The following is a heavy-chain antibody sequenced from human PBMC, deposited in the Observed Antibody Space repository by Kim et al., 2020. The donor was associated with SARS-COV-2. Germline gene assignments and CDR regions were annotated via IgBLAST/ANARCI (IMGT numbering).Heavy chain of an antibody. V-gene: IGHV3-7*01. CDR2: IRLDGNEK. D-gene: IGHD1-26*01. Sequence: GGSLRLSCAASGFTFSTSWMSWVRQAPGKGLEWVAHIRLDGNEKYYVDSVKGRFTISRDNAKNSLYLQMNSLRAEDTAVYYCAKKLELHWGQGILVTVSS. CDR3: AKKLELH. CDR1: GFTFSTSW. J-gene: IGHJ4*02.